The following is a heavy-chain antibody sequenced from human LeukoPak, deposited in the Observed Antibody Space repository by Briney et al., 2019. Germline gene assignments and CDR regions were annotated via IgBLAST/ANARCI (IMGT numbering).Heavy chain of an antibody. Sequence: GGSLRLSCAASGFTFSSYSMNWVRQAPGKGLEWVSYISSSSSTIYYADSVKGRFTISRDNAKNSLYLQMNSLRAEDTAVYYCARDRRYFTNDIWGQGTMVTVSS. V-gene: IGHV3-48*01. D-gene: IGHD2-8*01. CDR2: ISSSSSTI. J-gene: IGHJ3*02. CDR1: GFTFSSYS. CDR3: ARDRRYFTNDI.